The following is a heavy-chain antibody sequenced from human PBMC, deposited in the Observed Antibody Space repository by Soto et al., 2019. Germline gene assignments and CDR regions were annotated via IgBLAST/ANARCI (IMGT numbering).Heavy chain of an antibody. Sequence: ETLSLTCTVSGGSISTSSYHWAWIRQPPGKGLEWIASIYYSGSTYYNPSLKSRATISVDTSKNQFSLKLTSVTAADTAVYYCAREYESSPTDWGQGTLVTVSS. D-gene: IGHD6-13*01. CDR2: IYYSGST. CDR1: GGSISTSSYH. CDR3: AREYESSPTD. V-gene: IGHV4-39*02. J-gene: IGHJ4*02.